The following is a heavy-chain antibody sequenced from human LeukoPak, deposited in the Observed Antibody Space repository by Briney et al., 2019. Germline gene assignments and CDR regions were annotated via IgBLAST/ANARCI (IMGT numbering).Heavy chain of an antibody. Sequence: GGSLRLSCAASGFTFSTYAMIWVRQPPGKGLEWVSVIGGSGSYTYYADSVKGRFTISRDNSKDTLYLQMNSLRPEDTAVYYCARDWYDYWGQGTLVTVSS. J-gene: IGHJ4*02. CDR3: ARDWYDY. V-gene: IGHV3-23*01. CDR1: GFTFSTYA. D-gene: IGHD6-13*01. CDR2: IGGSGSYT.